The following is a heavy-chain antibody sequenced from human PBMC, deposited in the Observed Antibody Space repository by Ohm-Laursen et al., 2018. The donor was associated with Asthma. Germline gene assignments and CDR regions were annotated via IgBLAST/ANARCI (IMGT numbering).Heavy chain of an antibody. Sequence: PGTLSLTCVLSGGSINNYWWSWVRQPPGKGLEWIGEISHRGAASFNPSLTSRVTISLDKSKTHFSRELTSVTAADTAVYYCARSTGWYRLDLWGQGTLVTVSS. CDR1: GGSINNYW. D-gene: IGHD6-19*01. CDR2: ISHRGAA. V-gene: IGHV4-4*03. CDR3: ARSTGWYRLDL. J-gene: IGHJ5*02.